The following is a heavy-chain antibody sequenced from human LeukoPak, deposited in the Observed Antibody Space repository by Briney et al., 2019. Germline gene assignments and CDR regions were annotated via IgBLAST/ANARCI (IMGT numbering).Heavy chain of an antibody. D-gene: IGHD7-27*01. Sequence: ASVKVSCKASGYTFTSYGISWVRQAPGQGLEWMGWISAYNGNTNYAQKLQGRVTMTTDTSTSTAYMELRSLRSDDTAVYYCARERDNWGSAAYFDYWGQGTLVTVSS. CDR2: ISAYNGNT. CDR3: ARERDNWGSAAYFDY. J-gene: IGHJ4*02. V-gene: IGHV1-18*01. CDR1: GYTFTSYG.